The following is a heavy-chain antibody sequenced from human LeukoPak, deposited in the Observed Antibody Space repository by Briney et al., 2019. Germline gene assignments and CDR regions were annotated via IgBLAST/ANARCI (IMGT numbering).Heavy chain of an antibody. CDR1: GFIFSGSS. V-gene: IGHV3-30*02. CDR3: AKEQYPGYFDF. J-gene: IGHJ4*02. D-gene: IGHD1-14*01. Sequence: GGSLRLSCAASGFIFSGSSMHWVRQAPGKGLEWVCFIRFDATNKYYADSVKGRFTISRDDSNNTLYLQLNNVRTEDTATYFCAKEQYPGYFDFWGQGTLVTVSA. CDR2: IRFDATNK.